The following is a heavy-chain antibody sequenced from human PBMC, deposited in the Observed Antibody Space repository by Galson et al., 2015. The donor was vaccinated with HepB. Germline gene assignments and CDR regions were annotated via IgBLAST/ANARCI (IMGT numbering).Heavy chain of an antibody. CDR1: GDSVSSNSAA. Sequence: CAISGDSVSSNSAAWNWIRQSPSRGLEWLGRTYYRSKWYNDYAVSVKSRITINPDTSKNQFSLQLNSVTPEDTAVYYCARVKYDSSGYYLLLDYWGQGTLVTVSS. D-gene: IGHD3-22*01. V-gene: IGHV6-1*01. J-gene: IGHJ4*02. CDR3: ARVKYDSSGYYLLLDY. CDR2: TYYRSKWYN.